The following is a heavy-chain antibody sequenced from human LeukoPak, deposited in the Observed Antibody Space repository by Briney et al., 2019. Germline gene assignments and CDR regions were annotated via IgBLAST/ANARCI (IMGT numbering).Heavy chain of an antibody. CDR3: ARDPGGYSNYFGPYFDY. J-gene: IGHJ4*02. CDR1: GGSISSSSYY. D-gene: IGHD4-11*01. V-gene: IGHV4-39*07. CDR2: IYYSGST. Sequence: PSETLSLTCTVSGGSISSSSYYWGWIRQPPGKGLEWIGSIYYSGSTYYNPSLKSRVTISVDTSKNQFSLKLSSVTAAGTAVYYCARDPGGYSNYFGPYFDYWGQGTLVTVSS.